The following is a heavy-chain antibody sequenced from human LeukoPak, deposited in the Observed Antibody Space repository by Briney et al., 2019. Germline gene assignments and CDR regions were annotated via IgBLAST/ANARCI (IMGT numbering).Heavy chain of an antibody. CDR2: MNPNSGST. Sequence: ASVKVSCKASGYTFTSYDINWVRQATGQGLEWMGWMNPNSGSTGYAQKFQGRVTMTRNTSISTAYMELSSLRSEDTAVYYCARGGRIYDSSGIRGGYWGQGTLVTVSS. J-gene: IGHJ4*02. V-gene: IGHV1-8*01. CDR3: ARGGRIYDSSGIRGGY. CDR1: GYTFTSYD. D-gene: IGHD3-22*01.